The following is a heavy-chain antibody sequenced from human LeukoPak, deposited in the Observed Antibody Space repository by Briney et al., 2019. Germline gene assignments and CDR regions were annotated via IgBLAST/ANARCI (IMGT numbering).Heavy chain of an antibody. V-gene: IGHV3-43*02. CDR2: ISGGGGST. J-gene: IGHJ5*02. CDR3: AKEISASGTIGNWFDP. Sequence: GGSLRLSCAGSGFTFDHYAMHWVPQAPGQGLEWVSLISGGGGSTYYADSVKGRFTISRDNSKNSLYLQMNSLRIEDTALYYCAKEISASGTIGNWFDPWGQGTLVTVFS. CDR1: GFTFDHYA. D-gene: IGHD3-10*01.